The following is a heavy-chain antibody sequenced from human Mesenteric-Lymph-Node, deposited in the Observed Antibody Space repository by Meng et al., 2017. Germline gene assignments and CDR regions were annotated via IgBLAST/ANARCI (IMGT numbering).Heavy chain of an antibody. J-gene: IGHJ4*02. D-gene: IGHD3-3*01. Sequence: GESLKISCAASGFTFSSYWMSWVRQAPGKGLEWVANIKQDGSEKYYVDSVKGRFTISRDNAKNSLYLQMTSLRAEDTAVYYCARGPTITSFGVVIDRGGYYFDYWGQGTLVTVSS. CDR1: GFTFSSYW. V-gene: IGHV3-7*01. CDR3: ARGPTITSFGVVIDRGGYYFDY. CDR2: IKQDGSEK.